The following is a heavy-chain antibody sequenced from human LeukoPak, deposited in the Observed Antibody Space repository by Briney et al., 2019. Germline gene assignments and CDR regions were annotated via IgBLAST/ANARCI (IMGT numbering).Heavy chain of an antibody. D-gene: IGHD2-2*01. CDR2: IYYSGSA. V-gene: IGHV4-39*07. J-gene: IGHJ5*02. CDR1: GGSISRSSYY. Sequence: SETLSLTCTVSGGSISRSSYYWGWIRQPPGKGLEWIGSIYYSGSAYYNPSLKSRVTISVDTSKNQFSLKLSSVTAADTAVYYCAKALTLGYCSSTSCYGRAGWFDPWGQGTLVTVSS. CDR3: AKALTLGYCSSTSCYGRAGWFDP.